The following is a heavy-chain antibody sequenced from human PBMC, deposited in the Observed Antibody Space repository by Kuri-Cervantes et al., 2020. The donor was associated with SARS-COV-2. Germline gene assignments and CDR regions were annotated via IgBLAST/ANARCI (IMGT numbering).Heavy chain of an antibody. D-gene: IGHD5-12*01. CDR3: ARLAPESPFDY. Sequence: SETLSLTCTVSGYSISSGYYWGWIRQPPGKGLEWIGSIYYSGSTYYNPSLKSRVTISVDTSKNQFSLKLSSVTAADTAVYYCARLAPESPFDYWGQGTLVTVSS. V-gene: IGHV4-38-2*02. CDR2: IYYSGST. J-gene: IGHJ4*02. CDR1: GYSISSGYY.